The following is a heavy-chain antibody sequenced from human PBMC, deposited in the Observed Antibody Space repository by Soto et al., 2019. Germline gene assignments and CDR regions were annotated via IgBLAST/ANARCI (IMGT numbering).Heavy chain of an antibody. J-gene: IGHJ6*02. Sequence: GGSLRLSCAASGFTFSSYWMSWVRQAPGKGLEWVANIKQDGSEKYYVDSVKGRFTISRDNAKNSLYLQMNSLRAEDTAVYYCARYDGSGGEGTAYYYGMDVWGQGTTVTVSS. D-gene: IGHD3-10*01. CDR2: IKQDGSEK. V-gene: IGHV3-7*01. CDR3: ARYDGSGGEGTAYYYGMDV. CDR1: GFTFSSYW.